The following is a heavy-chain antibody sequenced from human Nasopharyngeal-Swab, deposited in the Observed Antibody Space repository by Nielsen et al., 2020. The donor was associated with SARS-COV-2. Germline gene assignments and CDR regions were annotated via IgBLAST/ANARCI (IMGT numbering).Heavy chain of an antibody. D-gene: IGHD5-12*01. CDR2: IYPGDSET. V-gene: IGHV5-51*01. CDR3: ARGLRGYGAFDH. Sequence: KVSCKGSGDRFNTYWIAWVREMPGKGREWTGMIYPGDSETRYSPSFQGQVTISADKSISTAFLQWGSLKASDTAMCYCARGLRGYGAFDHWAQGTLVTVSS. J-gene: IGHJ4*02. CDR1: GDRFNTYW.